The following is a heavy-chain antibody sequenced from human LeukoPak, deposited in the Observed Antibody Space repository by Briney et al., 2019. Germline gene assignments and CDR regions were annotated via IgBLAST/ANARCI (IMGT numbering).Heavy chain of an antibody. CDR3: ARDTSSDYYYYYYMDV. CDR1: GGTFSSYA. J-gene: IGHJ6*03. V-gene: IGHV1-69*13. Sequence: ASVKVSCKASGGTFSSYAISWVRQAPGRGLEWMGGIIPIFGTANYAQKFQGRVTITADESTSTAYMELSSLRSEDTAVYYCARDTSSDYYYYYYMDVWGKGTTVTVSS. CDR2: IIPIFGTA. D-gene: IGHD3-16*01.